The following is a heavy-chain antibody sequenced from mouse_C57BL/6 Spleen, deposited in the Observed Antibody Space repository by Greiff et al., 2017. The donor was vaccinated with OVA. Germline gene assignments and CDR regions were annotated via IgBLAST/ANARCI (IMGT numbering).Heavy chain of an antibody. V-gene: IGHV5-4*01. Sequence: EVKLVESGGGLVKPGGSLKLSCAASGFTFSSYAMSWVRQTPDKRLEWVATISDGGSYTYYPDNVKGRFTISRDNAKNNLYLQMSHLKSEDTAMYYWARDGKGYDEAFDYWGQGTTLTVSS. J-gene: IGHJ2*01. CDR3: ARDGKGYDEAFDY. CDR1: GFTFSSYA. CDR2: ISDGGSYT. D-gene: IGHD2-2*01.